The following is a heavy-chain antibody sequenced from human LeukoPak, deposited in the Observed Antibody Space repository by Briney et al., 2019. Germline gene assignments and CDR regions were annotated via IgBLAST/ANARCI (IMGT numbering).Heavy chain of an antibody. CDR2: IYWDDDK. D-gene: IGHD6-13*01. CDR1: GFSLSTSGVG. CDR3: AHSRIAAATEEHWFDP. J-gene: IGHJ5*02. Sequence: SGPTLVKPKQTLTLTCTFSGFSLSTSGVGVGWIRQPPGKALEWLALIYWDDDKRYSPSLKSRLTITKDTSKNQVVLTMTNMDPVDTATYYCAHSRIAAATEEHWFDPWGQGTLVTVSS. V-gene: IGHV2-5*02.